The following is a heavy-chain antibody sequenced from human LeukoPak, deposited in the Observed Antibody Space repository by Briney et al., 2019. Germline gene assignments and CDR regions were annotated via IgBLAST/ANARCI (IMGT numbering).Heavy chain of an antibody. CDR3: ARLTPKNQQWLRAPARTPFDY. CDR1: GGSFSGYY. CDR2: INHSGST. V-gene: IGHV4-34*01. J-gene: IGHJ4*02. D-gene: IGHD5-12*01. Sequence: PSETLSLTCAVYGGSFSGYYWSWIRQPPGKGLEWIGEINHSGSTNYNPSLKSRVTVSVDTSKNQFSLKLSSVTAADTAVYYRARLTPKNQQWLRAPARTPFDYWGQGTLVTVSS.